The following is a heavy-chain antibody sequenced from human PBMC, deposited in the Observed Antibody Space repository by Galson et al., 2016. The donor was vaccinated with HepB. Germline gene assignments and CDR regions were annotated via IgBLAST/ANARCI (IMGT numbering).Heavy chain of an antibody. D-gene: IGHD4/OR15-4a*01. CDR1: GYTFTIYW. CDR3: ARRTYGAPFDI. V-gene: IGHV5-51*01. CDR2: IYPGNSQT. J-gene: IGHJ3*02. Sequence: QSGAEVKKPGESLKISCKGSGYTFTIYWIAWVRQMPGKGLEWMGIIYPGNSQTIYSPSFQGRVTISVDKSISTAYLQWSSLEASDTAMYYCARRTYGAPFDIWGQGTMVTVSS.